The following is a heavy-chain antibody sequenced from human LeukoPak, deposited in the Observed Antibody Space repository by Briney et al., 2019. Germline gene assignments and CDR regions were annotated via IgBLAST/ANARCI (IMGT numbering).Heavy chain of an antibody. V-gene: IGHV4-31*03. CDR2: IYYSGST. Sequence: SETLSLTCTVSGGSISSGGYYWSWIRQHPGKGLEWIGYIYYSGSTYYNPSPKSRVTISVDTSKNQFSLKLSSVTAADTAVYYCARDYYYGSGTGFYYYYGMDVWGQGTTVTVSS. CDR1: GGSISSGGYY. J-gene: IGHJ6*02. CDR3: ARDYYYGSGTGFYYYYGMDV. D-gene: IGHD3-10*01.